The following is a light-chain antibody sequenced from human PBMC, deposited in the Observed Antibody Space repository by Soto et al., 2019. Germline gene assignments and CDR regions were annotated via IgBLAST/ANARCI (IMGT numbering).Light chain of an antibody. CDR1: QSISSW. V-gene: IGKV1-5*03. Sequence: DIQMTQSPSTLSESVADIVTITRRASQSISSWLAWYQQKPGKDPKLLIYKASSLESGVTSRFSGSGSGKEFSITISSLQTEDFANYYCLQHNSYPRTCGQGTK. CDR2: KAS. J-gene: IGKJ1*01. CDR3: LQHNSYPRT.